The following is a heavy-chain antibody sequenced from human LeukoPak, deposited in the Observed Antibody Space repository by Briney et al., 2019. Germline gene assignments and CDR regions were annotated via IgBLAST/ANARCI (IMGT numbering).Heavy chain of an antibody. V-gene: IGHV3-23*01. CDR3: AKVGRITMVQGVISY. D-gene: IGHD3-10*01. J-gene: IGHJ4*02. Sequence: GGSLRLSCAASGFTFSSYAMSWVRQAPGKGLEWVSAISGSGGSTYYADSVKGRFTISRDNSKNTLYLQMNSLRAEDTAVYYCAKVGRITMVQGVISYWGQGTLVTVSS. CDR1: GFTFSSYA. CDR2: ISGSGGST.